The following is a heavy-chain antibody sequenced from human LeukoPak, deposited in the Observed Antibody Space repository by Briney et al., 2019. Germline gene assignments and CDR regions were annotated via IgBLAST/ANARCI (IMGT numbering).Heavy chain of an antibody. Sequence: GGSLRLSCAASGFTISSYAMSWVRQAPGKGLEWVSAISGSGGSTYYADSVKGRFTISRDNSKNTLYLQMNSLRAEDTAVYYCAKTRPYLYSSKYFDYWGQGTLVTVSS. J-gene: IGHJ4*02. D-gene: IGHD6-13*01. CDR1: GFTISSYA. CDR2: ISGSGGST. V-gene: IGHV3-23*01. CDR3: AKTRPYLYSSKYFDY.